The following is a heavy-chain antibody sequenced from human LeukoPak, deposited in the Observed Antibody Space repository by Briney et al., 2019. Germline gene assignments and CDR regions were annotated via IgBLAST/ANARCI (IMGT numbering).Heavy chain of an antibody. V-gene: IGHV1-69*05. CDR2: LSPIFGTA. CDR3: ARGRIYYDSSGYTLFDY. J-gene: IGHJ4*02. CDR1: GGTFSSYA. D-gene: IGHD3-22*01. Sequence: SVKVSCKASGGTFSSYAISWVRQAPGQGLEWMGRLSPIFGTANYAQKSQGRVTITTDESTSTAYMELSSLRSEDTAVYYCARGRIYYDSSGYTLFDYWGQGTLVTVSS.